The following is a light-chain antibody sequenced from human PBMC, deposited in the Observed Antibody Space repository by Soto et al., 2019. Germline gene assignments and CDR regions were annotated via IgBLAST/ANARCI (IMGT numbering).Light chain of an antibody. Sequence: QSVLTQPPSASGTPGQRVTISCSGSSSNIGRNTVNLYLQLPGTAPKLLIYSNNQRPSGVPDRFTGSKSGTSASLAISGLQSEDEADYYCASWDDSLNGVVFGGGTKLTVL. CDR2: SNN. J-gene: IGLJ2*01. CDR3: ASWDDSLNGVV. V-gene: IGLV1-44*01. CDR1: SSNIGRNT.